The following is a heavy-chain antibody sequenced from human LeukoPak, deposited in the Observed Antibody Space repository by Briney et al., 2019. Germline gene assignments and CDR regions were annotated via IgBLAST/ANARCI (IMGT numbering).Heavy chain of an antibody. J-gene: IGHJ4*02. CDR1: GFTVSTNY. CDR2: IYSGGST. V-gene: IGHV3-66*01. CDR3: ASVWFGELAFDY. Sequence: GRSLRLSCAASGFTVSTNYMSWVRQAPGKGLEWVSVIYSGGSTYYADSVKGRFTISRDNSKNTLYLQMNSLRAEDTAVYYCASVWFGELAFDYWGQGALLTVSS. D-gene: IGHD3-10*01.